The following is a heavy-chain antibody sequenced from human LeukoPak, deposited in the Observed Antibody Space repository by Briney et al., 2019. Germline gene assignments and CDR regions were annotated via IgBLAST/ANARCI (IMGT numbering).Heavy chain of an antibody. J-gene: IGHJ4*02. CDR1: GGFISSGGYY. CDR3: ARDVVGVSPFPDY. CDR2: IYTSGST. D-gene: IGHD2-21*01. Sequence: PSETLSLTCTVSGGFISSGGYYWSWIRQPAGKGLEWIGRIYTSGSTNYNPSLRSRVTMSVDTSKNQFSLKLSSVTAADTAVYYCARDVVGVSPFPDYWGQGTLVTVSS. V-gene: IGHV4-61*02.